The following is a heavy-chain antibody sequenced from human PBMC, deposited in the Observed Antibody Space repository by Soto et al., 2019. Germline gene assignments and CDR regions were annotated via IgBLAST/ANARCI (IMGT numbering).Heavy chain of an antibody. Sequence: QVQLVESGGGVVQPGRSLRLSCAASGFTFSNYGMHWVRRDPGKGLEWVAVISFDGGDKKSADSVKGRFTISRDNSKNTLYLQMNSLRAEDTAVYYCAKDSGRGSDDYFFDYWGRGTLVTVSS. CDR2: ISFDGGDK. D-gene: IGHD3-10*01. CDR1: GFTFSNYG. J-gene: IGHJ4*02. V-gene: IGHV3-30*18. CDR3: AKDSGRGSDDYFFDY.